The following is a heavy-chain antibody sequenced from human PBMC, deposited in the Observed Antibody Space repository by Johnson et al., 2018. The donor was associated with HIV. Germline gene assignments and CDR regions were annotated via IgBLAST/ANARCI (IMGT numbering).Heavy chain of an antibody. Sequence: VQLVESGGGLVQPEESLRLSCAASGFTFSSYSMTWVRQAPGKGLEWVSVVSGSGGRTYYADSVKGRFTISRDNSKNTLYLQMNRLRVEDTAVYYCASQLGATGAFDIWGQGTMVTVSS. CDR2: VSGSGGRT. CDR3: ASQLGATGAFDI. J-gene: IGHJ3*02. V-gene: IGHV3-23*04. D-gene: IGHD1-26*01. CDR1: GFTFSSYS.